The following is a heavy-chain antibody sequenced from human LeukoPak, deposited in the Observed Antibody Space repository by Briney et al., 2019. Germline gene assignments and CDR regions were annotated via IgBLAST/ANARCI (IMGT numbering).Heavy chain of an antibody. CDR2: IYSSGTT. Sequence: PSETLPLTCNVSGDSIISSNYYWAWIRQPPGKGLEWIGNIYSSGTTHFSPSLRSRLTMSADNSKNQLFLKMISVTAADTAVYYCARHNMDLSDFDFWRQGTLVTVSS. CDR3: ARHNMDLSDFDF. J-gene: IGHJ4*02. CDR1: GDSIISSNYY. D-gene: IGHD3-3*01. V-gene: IGHV4-39*01.